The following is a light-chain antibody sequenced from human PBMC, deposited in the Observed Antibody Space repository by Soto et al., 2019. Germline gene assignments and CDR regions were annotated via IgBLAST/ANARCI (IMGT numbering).Light chain of an antibody. CDR2: AAS. J-gene: IGKJ1*01. V-gene: IGKV1-17*01. CDR3: LQYHSFPRT. CDR1: QGIRND. Sequence: DIQMTQSPSSLSASVGDRVTITCRASQGIRNDVGWYQQRPGHAPKRLIYAASTLQSGVPSHVRVRGLGTDFTLTFRGLQAEDSATYYCLQYHSFPRTFGRGTNVEVQ.